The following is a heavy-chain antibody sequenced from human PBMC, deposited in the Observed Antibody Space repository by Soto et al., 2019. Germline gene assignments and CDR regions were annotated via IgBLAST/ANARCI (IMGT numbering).Heavy chain of an antibody. CDR1: GGSISSYY. V-gene: IGHV4-59*01. CDR2: IYYSGST. D-gene: IGHD2-2*01. CDR3: ARERPAGESRWFDP. J-gene: IGHJ5*02. Sequence: SETLSLTCTVSGGSISSYYWSWIRQPPGKGLEWIGYIYYSGSTNYNPSLKSRVTISVDTSKNQFSLKLSSVTAADTAVYYCARERPAGESRWFDPGAREPWSPSPQ.